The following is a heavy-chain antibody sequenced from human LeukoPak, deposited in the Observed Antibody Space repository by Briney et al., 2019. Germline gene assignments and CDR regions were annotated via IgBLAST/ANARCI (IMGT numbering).Heavy chain of an antibody. D-gene: IGHD3-22*01. V-gene: IGHV4-30-2*01. Sequence: PSETLSLTCTVSGGSISSGGYYWSWIRQPPGKGLEWIGYIYHIGYISQSGNIYQNPSLKSRVTISLDTSRNQFSLKLSSVTAADTAVYYCARSPLAFYDSSGYLRVWFDPWGQGTLVTVSS. CDR2: ISQSGNI. CDR1: GGSISSGGYY. CDR3: ARSPLAFYDSSGYLRVWFDP. J-gene: IGHJ5*02.